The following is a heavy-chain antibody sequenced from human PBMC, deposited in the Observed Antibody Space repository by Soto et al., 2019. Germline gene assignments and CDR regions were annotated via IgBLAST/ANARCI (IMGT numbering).Heavy chain of an antibody. CDR2: ISYDGSNK. J-gene: IGHJ4*02. CDR3: AKDLSIVGATYFDY. D-gene: IGHD1-26*01. CDR1: GFTFISYG. Sequence: WGSLRLSCAASGFTFISYGIHLFRHSPGKGLEWVAVISYDGSNKYYADSVKGRFTISRDNSKNTLYLQMNSLRAEDTAVYYCAKDLSIVGATYFDYWGQGTLVTVSS. V-gene: IGHV3-30*18.